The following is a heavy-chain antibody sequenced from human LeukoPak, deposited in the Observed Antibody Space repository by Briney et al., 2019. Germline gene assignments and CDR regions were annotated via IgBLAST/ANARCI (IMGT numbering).Heavy chain of an antibody. Sequence: GGSLRLSCAASGFTFNNFGMHWVRQAPGKGLEWVAFMGYEGIHKYYADSVKGRFTISKDNSKATLFLQMNSLRPEDTAVYYCARDLHGGYSSDYWGQGTLVTVSS. CDR2: MGYEGIHK. CDR1: GFTFNNFG. D-gene: IGHD4-23*01. CDR3: ARDLHGGYSSDY. V-gene: IGHV3-30*02. J-gene: IGHJ4*02.